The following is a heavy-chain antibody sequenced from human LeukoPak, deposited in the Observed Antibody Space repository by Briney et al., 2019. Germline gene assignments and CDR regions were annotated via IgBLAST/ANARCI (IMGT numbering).Heavy chain of an antibody. CDR3: ATDQTYSSSSGYWFDP. Sequence: PGGSLRLSCAASGFTFSSYGMHWVRQAPGKGLEWVAVISYDGSNKYYADSVKGRFTISRDNSKNTLYLQMNSLRAEDTAVYYCATDQTYSSSSGYWFDPWGQGTLVTVSS. CDR1: GFTFSSYG. V-gene: IGHV3-30*03. J-gene: IGHJ5*02. D-gene: IGHD6-6*01. CDR2: ISYDGSNK.